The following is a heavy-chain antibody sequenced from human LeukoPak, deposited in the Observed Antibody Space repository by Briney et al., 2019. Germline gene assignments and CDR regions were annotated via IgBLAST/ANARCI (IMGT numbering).Heavy chain of an antibody. CDR3: ARDRGRITIFGVIGPYYYYGMDV. CDR1: GGTFSSYA. D-gene: IGHD3-3*01. V-gene: IGHV1-69*13. CDR2: IIPIFGTA. J-gene: IGHJ6*02. Sequence: SVKVSCKASGGTFSSYAISWVRQAPGQGLEWMGGIIPIFGTANYAQKFQGRVTITADESTSTAYMELSSLRSEDTAVYYCARDRGRITIFGVIGPYYYYGMDVWGQGTTVTVSS.